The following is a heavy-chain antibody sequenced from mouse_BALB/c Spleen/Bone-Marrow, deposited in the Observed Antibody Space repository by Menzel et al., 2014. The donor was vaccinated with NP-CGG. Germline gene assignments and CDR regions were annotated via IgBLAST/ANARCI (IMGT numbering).Heavy chain of an antibody. CDR3: ARGEDGLDY. J-gene: IGHJ2*01. CDR2: INIGSGAT. CDR1: GNAFTNYL. V-gene: IGHV1-54*01. D-gene: IGHD2-3*01. Sequence: VQLQQSGAELVRPGTSVKVSCKASGNAFTNYLIEWVKQRPGQGLEWIGVINIGSGATNYNEKFKGKATLTADTSSSTAYMQLSSLTSEDSAIYYCARGEDGLDYWGQGTTLTVSS.